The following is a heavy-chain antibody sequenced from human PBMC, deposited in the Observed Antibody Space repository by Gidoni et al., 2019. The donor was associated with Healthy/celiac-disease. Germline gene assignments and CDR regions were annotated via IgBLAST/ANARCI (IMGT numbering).Heavy chain of an antibody. CDR1: GFTFSSYA. V-gene: IGHV3-23*01. Sequence: EVQLLESGGGLVQPGGSLRLSCAASGFTFSSYAMSWVRQAPGKGLEWVSAISGSGGSTYYADSVKGRFTISRDNYKNTLYLKMNSLRAEDTAVYYCAKDSALVGGDKSGWQPWVDYWGQGTLVTVSS. CDR2: ISGSGGST. D-gene: IGHD6-19*01. J-gene: IGHJ4*02. CDR3: AKDSALVGGDKSGWQPWVDY.